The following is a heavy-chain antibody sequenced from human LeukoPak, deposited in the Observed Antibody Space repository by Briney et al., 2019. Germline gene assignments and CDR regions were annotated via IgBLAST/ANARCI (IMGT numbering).Heavy chain of an antibody. Sequence: GASLRLSCAASGLTFSSYAMNWVRQAPGKGLEWVSGITGSGGRTYYADSVKGRFTISRDNSKNTVFLQMNSLRAEDTAIYYCANGDCSSTSCYQSPLGNWGQGTLVTVSS. CDR3: ANGDCSSTSCYQSPLGN. CDR1: GLTFSSYA. D-gene: IGHD2-2*01. V-gene: IGHV3-23*01. J-gene: IGHJ4*02. CDR2: ITGSGGRT.